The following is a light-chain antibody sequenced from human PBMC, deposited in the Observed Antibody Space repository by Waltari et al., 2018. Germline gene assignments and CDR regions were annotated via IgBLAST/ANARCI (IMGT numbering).Light chain of an antibody. CDR2: KAS. CDR3: QQYNAGHT. J-gene: IGKJ2*01. V-gene: IGKV1-5*03. Sequence: DIQMTQSPSTLSASVGDRVTITCRGSQSVRNWLAWYQQKPGKAPRLLIYKASTLESGVPSRFSGSGSGTEFTLTISSLQPDDFATYYCQQYNAGHTYGQGTKLEIK. CDR1: QSVRNW.